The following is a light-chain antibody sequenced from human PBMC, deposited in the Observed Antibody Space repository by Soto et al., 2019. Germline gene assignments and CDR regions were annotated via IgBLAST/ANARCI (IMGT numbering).Light chain of an antibody. J-gene: IGLJ1*01. CDR1: STDFVGYNR. Sequence: QSALTQPPSVSGSPGQSVTISCTGTSTDFVGYNRVSWYQQPPGTAPKLMIYEVSKRPSGVPDRFSGSKSGNTASLTISGLQAADEADYYCSLYISSATYVFGTGTKLTVL. V-gene: IGLV2-18*01. CDR3: SLYISSATYV. CDR2: EVS.